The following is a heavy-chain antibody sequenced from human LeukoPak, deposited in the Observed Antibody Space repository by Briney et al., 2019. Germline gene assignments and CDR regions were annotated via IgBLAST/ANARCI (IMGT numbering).Heavy chain of an antibody. D-gene: IGHD3-16*01. CDR1: GGSIGSGTYY. CDR2: IYYSGNT. Sequence: SETLSLTCTVSGGSIGSGTYYWSWIRQHPEKGLEWIGHIYYSGNTYYNPSLKSRVTISEDTSKNQFSLSLSSVTGADTAVYYCARGLGELATGPDSWGQGTLVTVSS. CDR3: ARGLGELATGPDS. V-gene: IGHV4-31*03. J-gene: IGHJ4*02.